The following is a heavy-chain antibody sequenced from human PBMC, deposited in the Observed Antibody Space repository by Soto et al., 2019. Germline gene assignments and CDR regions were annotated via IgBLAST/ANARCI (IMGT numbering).Heavy chain of an antibody. V-gene: IGHV3-49*03. CDR2: IRSKAYGGTT. CDR3: TRDGTDFWSGPPFDY. CDR1: GFTFGDYA. J-gene: IGHJ4*02. D-gene: IGHD3-3*01. Sequence: LRLSCTASGFTFGDYAMSWFRQAPGKGLEWAGFIRSKAYGGTTEYAASVKGRFTISRDDSKSIAYLQMNSLKTEDTAVYYCTRDGTDFWSGPPFDYRGQGTLVTVTS.